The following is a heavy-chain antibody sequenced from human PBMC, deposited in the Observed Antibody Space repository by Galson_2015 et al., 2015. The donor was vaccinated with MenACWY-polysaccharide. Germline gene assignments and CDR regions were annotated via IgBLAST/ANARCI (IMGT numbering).Heavy chain of an antibody. V-gene: IGHV3-7*01. J-gene: IGHJ5*02. CDR2: IKQDGSEK. Sequence: SLRLSCAASGFTFSSYWMSWVRQAPGKVLEWVANIKQDGSEKYYVDSVKGRFTISRDNAKNSLYLQMNSLRAEDTAVYYCARRHCSGGSCSAGDQWDRGTLVTVSS. D-gene: IGHD2-15*01. CDR1: GFTFSSYW. CDR3: ARRHCSGGSCSAGDQ.